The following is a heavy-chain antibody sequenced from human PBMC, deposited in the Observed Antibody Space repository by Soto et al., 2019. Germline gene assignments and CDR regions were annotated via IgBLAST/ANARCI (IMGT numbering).Heavy chain of an antibody. Sequence: QVQLVESGGGVVQPGRFLRLTCAASGFIFSGSGMHWVRQAPGKGLEWVALVSNDGIRKYYGDSVKGRFTISRDNAENTLYLQMNSLRAEDTPVYYCARWVGGSMYDNSGKYDSWGQGTLVTVSS. CDR3: ARWVGGSMYDNSGKYDS. CDR2: VSNDGIRK. V-gene: IGHV3-30*03. D-gene: IGHD3-22*01. J-gene: IGHJ5*01. CDR1: GFIFSGSG.